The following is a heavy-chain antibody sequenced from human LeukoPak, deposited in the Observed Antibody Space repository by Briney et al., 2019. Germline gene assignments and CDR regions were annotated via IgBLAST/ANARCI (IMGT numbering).Heavy chain of an antibody. J-gene: IGHJ4*02. CDR3: ARGRPVDY. CDR1: GGSFSGYY. CDR2: INHSGST. V-gene: IGHV4-34*01. Sequence: SETLSLTCAVYGGSFSGYYWSWIRQPPGKGLEWIGQINHSGSTNYNPSLKSRVTISVDTSKNQFSLKLSSVTAADTAVYYCARGRPVDYWGQGTLVTVSS.